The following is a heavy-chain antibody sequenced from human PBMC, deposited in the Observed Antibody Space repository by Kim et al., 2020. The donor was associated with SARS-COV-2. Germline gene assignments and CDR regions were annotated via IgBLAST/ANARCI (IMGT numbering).Heavy chain of an antibody. CDR2: INHSGST. Sequence: SETLSLTCAVYGGSFSGYYWSWIRQPPGKGLEWIGEINHSGSTNYNPSLKSRVTISVDTSKNQFSLKLSSVTAADTAVYYCARGPKRWLQLRVLGYGMDVWGQGTTVTVSS. CDR3: ARGPKRWLQLRVLGYGMDV. CDR1: GGSFSGYY. D-gene: IGHD5-12*01. V-gene: IGHV4-34*01. J-gene: IGHJ6*02.